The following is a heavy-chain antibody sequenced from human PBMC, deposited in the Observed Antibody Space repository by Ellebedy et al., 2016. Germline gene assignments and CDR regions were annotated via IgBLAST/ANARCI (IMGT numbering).Heavy chain of an antibody. CDR1: GFTFRSSA. Sequence: GGSLRLSCAASGFTFRSSAMHWVRQAPGKGLEWVGAIWYDGRNEYYADSVKGRFTITRDNSKTTLYLQMSSLRAEDTALYYCAKDSKEFRSWGQGTLVTVSS. CDR3: AKDSKEFRS. CDR2: IWYDGRNE. V-gene: IGHV3-33*06. J-gene: IGHJ5*02. D-gene: IGHD2/OR15-2a*01.